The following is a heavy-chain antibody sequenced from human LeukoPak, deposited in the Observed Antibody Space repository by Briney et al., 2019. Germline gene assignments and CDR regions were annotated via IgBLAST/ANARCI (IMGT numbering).Heavy chain of an antibody. CDR2: IYHGDSDA. J-gene: IGHJ4*02. V-gene: IGHV5-51*01. D-gene: IGHD3-10*01. CDR1: GYSFTSYW. Sequence: GESLKISCKGSGYSFTSYWIGWVRQRPGKGLEWMGIIYHGDSDARYSPSSQGLVTISADKSISTAYLQWSSLKASDTAMYFCARRDGSGSPHFDYWGQGTLVTVSS. CDR3: ARRDGSGSPHFDY.